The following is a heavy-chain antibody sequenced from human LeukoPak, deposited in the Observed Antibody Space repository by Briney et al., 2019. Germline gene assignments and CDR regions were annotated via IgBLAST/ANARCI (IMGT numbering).Heavy chain of an antibody. CDR2: IYYSGST. CDR1: GCSISSGAYD. J-gene: IGHJ5*02. Sequence: PSETLTLTCTVSGCSISSGAYDWRWVRQHPGKGLERIGYIYYSGSTYYNPSLKSRVTISVDTSKNQFSLKLSSVTAADTAVYYCARFYYGSGSFIIGFDPRGQGTLVTVSS. CDR3: ARFYYGSGSFIIGFDP. V-gene: IGHV4-31*03. D-gene: IGHD3-10*01.